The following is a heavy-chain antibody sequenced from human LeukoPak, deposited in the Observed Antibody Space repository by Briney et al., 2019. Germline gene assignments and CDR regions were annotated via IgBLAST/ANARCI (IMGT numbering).Heavy chain of an antibody. CDR1: GGSFSGYY. J-gene: IGHJ5*02. CDR3: ASRRGYCSSTSCYRANWFDP. Sequence: SETLSLTCAVYGGSFSGYYWSWIRQPPGKGPEWIGEINHSGSTNYNPSLKSRVTISVDTSKNQFSLKLSSVTAADTAVYYCASRRGYCSSTSCYRANWFDPWGQGTLVTVSS. D-gene: IGHD2-2*01. V-gene: IGHV4-34*01. CDR2: INHSGST.